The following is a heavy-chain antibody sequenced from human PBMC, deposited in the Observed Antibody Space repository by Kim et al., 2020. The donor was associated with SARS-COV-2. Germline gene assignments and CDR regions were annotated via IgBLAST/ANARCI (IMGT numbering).Heavy chain of an antibody. CDR3: ARDGASYSSTWYYNWFDP. Sequence: KGRFAISRDNSKNTLYLQMNSLRAEDTAVFYCARDGASYSSTWYYNWFDPWGQGTLVTVSS. J-gene: IGHJ5*02. D-gene: IGHD6-13*01. V-gene: IGHV3-30*07.